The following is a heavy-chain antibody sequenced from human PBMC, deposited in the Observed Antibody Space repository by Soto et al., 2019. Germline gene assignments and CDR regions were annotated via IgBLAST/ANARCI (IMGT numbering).Heavy chain of an antibody. CDR3: AIDANTDLYYYYYMDV. CDR2: ISGSGGRT. V-gene: IGHV3-23*01. CDR1: GFTFRSYA. J-gene: IGHJ6*03. Sequence: PGGSLRLSCAASGFTFRSYAMNWVRQGPGKGLEWVSAISGSGGRTYYADSVKGRFTISSVNSTNTLYLQVNSLSADDPAVYYCAIDANTDLYYYYYMDVWGKGTTVTVSS.